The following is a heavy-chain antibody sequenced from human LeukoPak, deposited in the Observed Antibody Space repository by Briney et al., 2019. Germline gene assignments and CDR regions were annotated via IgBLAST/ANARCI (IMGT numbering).Heavy chain of an antibody. D-gene: IGHD5-18*01. CDR3: ARDYSYGFLN. Sequence: GSLRPPCSTSGFTFSSYSMNCVRQAPGRGLEWVAYITGSSRPIYYADSVKGRFTISRDNTKNSLYLQMNSLRAEDTAVYYCARDYSYGFLNWGEGTLVTVSS. CDR1: GFTFSSYS. J-gene: IGHJ4*02. CDR2: ITGSSRPI. V-gene: IGHV3-48*01.